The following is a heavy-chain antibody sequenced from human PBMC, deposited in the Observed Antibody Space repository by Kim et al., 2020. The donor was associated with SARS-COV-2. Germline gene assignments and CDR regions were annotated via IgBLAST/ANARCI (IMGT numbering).Heavy chain of an antibody. J-gene: IGHJ5*02. V-gene: IGHV1-18*01. D-gene: IGHD2-2*02. CDR2: ISAYNGNT. CDR3: ARDGKDIVVVPAAISEARFDP. Sequence: ASVKVSCKASGYTFTSYGISWVRQAPGQGLECMGWISAYNGNTNYAQKLQGRVTMTTDTSTSTAYMELRSLRSDDTAVYYCARDGKDIVVVPAAISEARFDPWGQGTLVTVSS. CDR1: GYTFTSYG.